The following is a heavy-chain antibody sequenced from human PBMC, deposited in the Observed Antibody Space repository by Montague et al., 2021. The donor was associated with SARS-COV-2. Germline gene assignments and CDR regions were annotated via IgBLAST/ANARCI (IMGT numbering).Heavy chain of an antibody. CDR3: ARGAPTITMIVVVFTGAGWYFDL. Sequence: SETLSLTCTGESQGVVEYRWRWDEQTPGHQLQSNVVSSLRGDNNYNPSLKSRVSISVDTSKNQFSLKLSSVTAADTAVYYCARGAPTITMIVVVFTGAGWYFDLWGRGTLGTVSS. CDR2: SSLRGDN. J-gene: IGHJ2*01. V-gene: IGHV4-34*01. CDR1: SQGVVEYR. D-gene: IGHD3-22*01.